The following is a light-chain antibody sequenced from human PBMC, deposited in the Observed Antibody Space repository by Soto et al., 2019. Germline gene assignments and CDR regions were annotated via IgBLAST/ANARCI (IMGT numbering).Light chain of an antibody. CDR3: QQSYNAPYT. CDR1: QDISNY. J-gene: IGKJ5*01. V-gene: IGKV1-39*01. Sequence: DIQMTQSPSSLSASVGDRVTITCQASQDISNYLNWYQQKPGKAPKLLIYDASSLESGAPSRFSGGGSGTDFTLTINSLQPEDFATYSCQQSYNAPYTFGQGTRLEIK. CDR2: DAS.